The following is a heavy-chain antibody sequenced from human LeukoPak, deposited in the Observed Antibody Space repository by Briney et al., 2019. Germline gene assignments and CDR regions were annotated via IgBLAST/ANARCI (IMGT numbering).Heavy chain of an antibody. CDR1: GGTFSSYA. CDR2: IIPIFGTA. V-gene: IGHV1-69*13. D-gene: IGHD3-22*01. J-gene: IGHJ5*02. Sequence: GASVKVSCKASGGTFSSYAISWVRQAPGQGLEWMGGIIPIFGTAIYAQKFQGRVTITADESTSTAYMELSSLRSEDTAVYYCARIWGLHYYDSSGGTRWFDPWGQGTLVTVSS. CDR3: ARIWGLHYYDSSGGTRWFDP.